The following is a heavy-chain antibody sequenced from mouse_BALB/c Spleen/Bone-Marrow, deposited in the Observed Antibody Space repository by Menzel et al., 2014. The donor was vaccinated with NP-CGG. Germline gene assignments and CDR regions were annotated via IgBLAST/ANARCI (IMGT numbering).Heavy chain of an antibody. CDR3: TRLYGNYYAMDY. D-gene: IGHD2-10*02. J-gene: IGHJ4*01. CDR1: GYTFTSYW. V-gene: IGHV1-69*02. CDR2: IYPSDSYT. Sequence: QVQLQQPGAELVRPGASVKVSCKASGYTFTSYWINWVKQRPGQGLEWIGNIYPSDSYTNYNQNFKDKATLTVDKSSSTAYMQLSSPTSEDSAVYYCTRLYGNYYAMDYWGQGTSVTVSS.